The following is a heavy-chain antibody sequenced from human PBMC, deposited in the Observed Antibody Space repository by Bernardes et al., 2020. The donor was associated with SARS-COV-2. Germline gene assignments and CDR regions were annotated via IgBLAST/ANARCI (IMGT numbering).Heavy chain of an antibody. D-gene: IGHD6-13*01. J-gene: IGHJ4*02. V-gene: IGHV3-23*01. CDR1: GFPFSSYA. CDR3: ATYSDHDSRLEF. Sequence: GGSLRLSCAASGFPFSSYAMSWVRQAPGKGLEWVSAISGSGGSTYYADSVKGRFTISRDNSKNTLYLQMNSLRAEDTAVYYCATYSDHDSRLEFWGQGTLVTVSS. CDR2: ISGSGGST.